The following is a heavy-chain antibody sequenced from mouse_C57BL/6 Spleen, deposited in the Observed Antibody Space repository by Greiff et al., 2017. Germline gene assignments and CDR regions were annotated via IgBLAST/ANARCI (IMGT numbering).Heavy chain of an antibody. J-gene: IGHJ2*01. CDR3: ARWAYGSSYFDY. V-gene: IGHV1-53*01. D-gene: IGHD1-1*01. CDR1: GYTFTSYW. Sequence: QVQLQQPGTELVKPGASVKLSCKASGYTFTSYWMHWVKQRPGQGLEWIGNINPSNGGTNYNEKFKSKATLTVDKSSSTAYTQLSSLTSEDSAVYYCARWAYGSSYFDYWGQGTTLTVSS. CDR2: INPSNGGT.